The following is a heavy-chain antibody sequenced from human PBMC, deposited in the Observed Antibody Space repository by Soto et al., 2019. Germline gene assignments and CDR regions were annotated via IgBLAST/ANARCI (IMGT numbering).Heavy chain of an antibody. V-gene: IGHV1-3*01. Sequence: ASVKVSCKASGYTFTSYAMHWVRQAPGQRLEWMGWINAGNGNTKYSQKFQGRVTITRDTSASTAYMELSSLRSEDTAVYHCARVLVGATPVDYWGQGTLVTVSS. CDR1: GYTFTSYA. D-gene: IGHD1-26*01. J-gene: IGHJ4*02. CDR3: ARVLVGATPVDY. CDR2: INAGNGNT.